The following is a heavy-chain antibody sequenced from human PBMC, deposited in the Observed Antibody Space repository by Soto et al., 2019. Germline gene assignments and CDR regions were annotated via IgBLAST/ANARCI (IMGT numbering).Heavy chain of an antibody. J-gene: IGHJ4*02. Sequence: LSLTCTVSGGSISSVDCSWIRKPPGKCLEWIGHIHNSGSPYNNPSLKSRVTISADTSMNQFSLALTSVTAADTAMYYCARGSTTEKVDSWGQGILVTVS. V-gene: IGHV4-30-4*08. CDR3: ARGSTTEKVDS. CDR1: GGSISSVD. CDR2: IHNSGSP.